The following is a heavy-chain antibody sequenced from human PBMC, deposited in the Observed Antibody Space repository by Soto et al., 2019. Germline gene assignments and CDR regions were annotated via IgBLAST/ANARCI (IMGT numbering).Heavy chain of an antibody. V-gene: IGHV1-69*06. D-gene: IGHD1-26*01. CDR1: GGTFSTYS. J-gene: IGHJ4*02. CDR2: IIPIFGTA. Sequence: QVQLVQSGAEVKKPGSSVKVSCKTSGGTFSTYSIVWVRQAPGEGLEWMGGIIPIFGTANYAQKFQDRVTITADKSTNKAFMELSSLQSEDTAMYYCASSSGNNYGVGTNYYFDYWGQGTLVTVSS. CDR3: ASSSGNNYGVGTNYYFDY.